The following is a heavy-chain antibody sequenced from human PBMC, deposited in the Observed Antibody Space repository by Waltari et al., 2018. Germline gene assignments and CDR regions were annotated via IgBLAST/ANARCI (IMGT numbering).Heavy chain of an antibody. D-gene: IGHD1-26*01. CDR3: ARLGWELGDYNWCDP. J-gene: IGHJ5*02. CDR2: IYPGDADT. Sequence: EVQLVQSGAEVKKPGESLQISCKGSGYSFTSSWIGWVPQLPGKGREWMGIIYPGDADTRYSTSFQGKVTISADKSISTAYLQWSSLKASDTAMYYCARLGWELGDYNWCDPWGQGTLVTVSS. V-gene: IGHV5-51*01. CDR1: GYSFTSSW.